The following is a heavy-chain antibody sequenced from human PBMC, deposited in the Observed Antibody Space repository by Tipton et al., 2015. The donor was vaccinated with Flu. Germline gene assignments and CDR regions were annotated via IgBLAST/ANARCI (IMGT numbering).Heavy chain of an antibody. V-gene: IGHV4-59*01. J-gene: IGHJ6*03. Sequence: TLSLTCTVSGGSISSYYWSWIRQPPGKGLEWIGYIYYSGSTNYNPSLKSRVTMSVDTSKNQFSLKLSSVTAADTAVYYCASGGDYYDSSGYSPLSYYYMDVGGKGTTVTVSS. CDR2: IYYSGST. D-gene: IGHD3-22*01. CDR1: GGSISSYY. CDR3: ASGGDYYDSSGYSPLSYYYMDV.